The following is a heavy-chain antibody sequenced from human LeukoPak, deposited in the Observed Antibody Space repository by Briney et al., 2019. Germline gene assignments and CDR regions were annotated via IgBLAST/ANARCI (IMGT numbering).Heavy chain of an antibody. CDR2: MYYGGST. Sequence: GSLRLSCAASGFTFSDYYMSWIRQAPGKGLEWIGSMYYGGSTYYNPALQSRVTISVDTSKNQFSLRLTSVTAADTAVYYCARIGVWFGEGNLSGYFDYWGQGILVTVSS. CDR3: ARIGVWFGEGNLSGYFDY. J-gene: IGHJ4*02. V-gene: IGHV4-38-2*01. CDR1: GFTFSDYY. D-gene: IGHD3-10*01.